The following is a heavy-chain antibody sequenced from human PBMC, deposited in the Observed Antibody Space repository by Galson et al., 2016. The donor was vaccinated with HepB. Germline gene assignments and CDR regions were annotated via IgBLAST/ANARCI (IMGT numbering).Heavy chain of an antibody. CDR3: LNQGTYGKLSDH. D-gene: IGHD3-10*01. CDR2: VNHNAGNI. CDR1: GFSFSDYI. J-gene: IGHJ4*02. V-gene: IGHV3-64D*06. Sequence: SLRLSCAASGFSFSDYIMHWVRQAPGKGLEYVSSVNHNAGNIHYADSVKGRFGVSRDNSRNTLFLQMTSLRVEDKAVYYCLNQGTYGKLSDHWGQGTLVTVPS.